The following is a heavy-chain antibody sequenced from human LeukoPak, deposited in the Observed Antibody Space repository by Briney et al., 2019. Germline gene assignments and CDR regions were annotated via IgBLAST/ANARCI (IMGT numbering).Heavy chain of an antibody. V-gene: IGHV1-2*02. CDR1: GYTFTDYN. CDR2: INPNSGGT. CDR3: ARVVYYFYAMDV. Sequence: ASVKVSCKASGYTFTDYNIHWVRQAPGQGLEWMGWINPNSGGTNYAQKFQGRVHMTRDTSISTAYMELSRLRSDDTALYYCARVVYYFYAMDVWGQGTTVTVSS. D-gene: IGHD2-8*01. J-gene: IGHJ6*02.